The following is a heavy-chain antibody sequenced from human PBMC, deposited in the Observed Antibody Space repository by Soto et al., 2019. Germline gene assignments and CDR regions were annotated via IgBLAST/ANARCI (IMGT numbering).Heavy chain of an antibody. J-gene: IGHJ6*02. CDR3: AKEGVYANTGGYYYGLDV. D-gene: IGHD3-10*01. Sequence: PGGSLRRSCEASRFTFISYAMSWVLQAPGKGLEWVSIISGSSGSISYADSVKGRFTISRDNSKNTLYLQMNSLRAEDTAVYYSAKEGVYANTGGYYYGLDVWGQLTTVPVSS. CDR2: ISGSSGSI. V-gene: IGHV3-23*01. CDR1: RFTFISYA.